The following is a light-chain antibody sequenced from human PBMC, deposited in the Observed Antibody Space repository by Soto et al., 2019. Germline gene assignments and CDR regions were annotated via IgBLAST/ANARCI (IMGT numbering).Light chain of an antibody. Sequence: EIVLTQSPATLSLSPGERATLSCRASQSVSSYLAWYQQKPGQAPRPLLYDASNRATGIPATSSASGSGTDYTLTIRSLVPEGFAVYYGQQRSYWPPLFCGGPKVEIK. CDR3: QQRSYWPPL. CDR1: QSVSSY. J-gene: IGKJ4*01. V-gene: IGKV3-11*01. CDR2: DAS.